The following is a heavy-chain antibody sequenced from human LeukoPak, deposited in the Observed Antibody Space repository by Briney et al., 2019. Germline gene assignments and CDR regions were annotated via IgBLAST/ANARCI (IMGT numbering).Heavy chain of an antibody. CDR1: GYTFTSYY. CDR3: ARLGYCGGDCPPAFDI. Sequence: ASVKVSCKASGYTFTSYYMHWVRQAPGQGLEWMGIINPSGGSTSYAQKFQGRVTMTRDTSTSTVYMELSSLRSEDTAVYYRARLGYCGGDCPPAFDIWGQGTMVTVSS. J-gene: IGHJ3*02. V-gene: IGHV1-46*03. D-gene: IGHD2-21*01. CDR2: INPSGGST.